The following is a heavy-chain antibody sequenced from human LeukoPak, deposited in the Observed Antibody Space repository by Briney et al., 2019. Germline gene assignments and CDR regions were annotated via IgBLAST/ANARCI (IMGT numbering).Heavy chain of an antibody. J-gene: IGHJ4*02. V-gene: IGHV3-11*04. D-gene: IGHD4-17*01. CDR1: GFTFRDHF. CDR2: ISSSGTPI. CDR3: ARGCDNGDYCFDY. Sequence: PGGSLGLSCAVSGFTFRDHFMTWIRQAPGKGLEWVSYISSSGTPIYYADSVKGRFTISRDNANNAMYLQMNSLRGEDTAVYYCARGCDNGDYCFDYWGQGSLVTVSS.